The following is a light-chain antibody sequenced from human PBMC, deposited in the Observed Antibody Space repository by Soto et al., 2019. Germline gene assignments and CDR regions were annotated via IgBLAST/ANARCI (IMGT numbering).Light chain of an antibody. CDR1: QSIYTK. Sequence: EIVMTQSPATLSVSPGEGATFSCKASQSIYTKLAWYQLKPGQAPRLLIYDASIRATGVPDRFSGSGSGTEFSLTINSLQSEDFGVYFCQQYDQWWTFGQGTKVDIK. J-gene: IGKJ1*01. CDR2: DAS. CDR3: QQYDQWWT. V-gene: IGKV3-15*01.